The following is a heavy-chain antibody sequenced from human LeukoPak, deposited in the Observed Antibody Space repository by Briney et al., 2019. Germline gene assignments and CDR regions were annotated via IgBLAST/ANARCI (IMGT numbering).Heavy chain of an antibody. J-gene: IGHJ4*02. V-gene: IGHV1-69*05. Sequence: SVKVSCKAPGSTFSNYAISWVRQAPGQGLEWMGGIIPIFGTANYAQKFQGRVTITTDESTSTAYMELSSPRSEDTAVYYCARTLGSSDTSSALDYWGQGTLVTVSS. CDR1: GSTFSNYA. D-gene: IGHD2-2*01. CDR3: ARTLGSSDTSSALDY. CDR2: IIPIFGTA.